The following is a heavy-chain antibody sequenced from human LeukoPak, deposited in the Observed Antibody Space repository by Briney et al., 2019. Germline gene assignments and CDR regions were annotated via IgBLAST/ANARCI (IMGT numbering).Heavy chain of an antibody. J-gene: IGHJ3*02. D-gene: IGHD2-2*02. Sequence: KPSETLSLTCTVSGGSISSYYWSWIRQPPGKGLEWIGYIYYSGSTNYNPSLKSRVTMSVDTSKNQFSLKLSSVTAADTAVYYCARVAYCSSTSCYTRGAFDIWGQGTMVTVSS. CDR1: GGSISSYY. CDR3: ARVAYCSSTSCYTRGAFDI. CDR2: IYYSGST. V-gene: IGHV4-59*12.